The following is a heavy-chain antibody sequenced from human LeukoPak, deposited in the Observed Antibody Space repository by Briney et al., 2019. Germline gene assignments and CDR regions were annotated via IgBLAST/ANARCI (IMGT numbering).Heavy chain of an antibody. V-gene: IGHV3-23*01. CDR3: AKGNYYDGSGYYYPAEYFQH. J-gene: IGHJ1*01. D-gene: IGHD3-22*01. CDR1: GFTFSSYG. Sequence: PGGSLRLSCAASGFTFSSYGMHWVRQAPGKGPEWVSVIGGSGGSTYYADSVKGRFTISRDNSKNTVYLQMNSLRAEDTAVYYCAKGNYYDGSGYYYPAEYFQHWGQGTLVTVSS. CDR2: IGGSGGST.